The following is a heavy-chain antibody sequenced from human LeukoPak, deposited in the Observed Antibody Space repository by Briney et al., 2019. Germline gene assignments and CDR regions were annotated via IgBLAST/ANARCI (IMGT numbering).Heavy chain of an antibody. Sequence: PSETLSLTCTVSGGSISSYYWSWIRQPPGKGLEWIGYIYYSGSTNCNPSLKSRVTISVDTSKNQFSLKLSSVTAADTAVYYCARDPGGYDPQGHFDYWGQGTLVTVSS. D-gene: IGHD5-12*01. V-gene: IGHV4-59*01. CDR2: IYYSGST. J-gene: IGHJ4*02. CDR3: ARDPGGYDPQGHFDY. CDR1: GGSISSYY.